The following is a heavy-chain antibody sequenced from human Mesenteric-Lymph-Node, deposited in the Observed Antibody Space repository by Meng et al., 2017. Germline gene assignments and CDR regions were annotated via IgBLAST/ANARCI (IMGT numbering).Heavy chain of an antibody. CDR3: ARDRIVVVVAATSSYYYYYGMDV. CDR2: IYHSGST. CDR1: GYSISSGYY. Sequence: SETLSLTCTVSGYSISSGYYWGWIRQPPGKGLEWIGSIYHSGSTYYNPSLKSRVTISVDTSKNQFSLKLSSVTAADTAVYYCARDRIVVVVAATSSYYYYYGMDVWGQGTTVTVSS. V-gene: IGHV4-38-2*02. J-gene: IGHJ6*02. D-gene: IGHD2-15*01.